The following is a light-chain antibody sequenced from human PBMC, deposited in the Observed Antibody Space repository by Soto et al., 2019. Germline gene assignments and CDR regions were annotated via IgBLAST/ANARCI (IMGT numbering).Light chain of an antibody. J-gene: IGKJ4*01. CDR1: QSVRSF. CDR3: QQRSNRLLT. V-gene: IGKV3-11*01. Sequence: EIVLTQSPATLSLSPGERATLSCRASQSVRSFLAWYQQKPGPAPRLLIYDTSNRATDIPARFSGSGSGTDFTLTISSLEPEDFAVYYCQQRSNRLLTFGGGTKVEIK. CDR2: DTS.